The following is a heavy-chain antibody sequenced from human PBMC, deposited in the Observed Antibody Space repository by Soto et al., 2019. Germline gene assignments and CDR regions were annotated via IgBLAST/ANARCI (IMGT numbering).Heavy chain of an antibody. D-gene: IGHD6-6*01. CDR1: GGSFSGYY. V-gene: IGHV4-34*01. CDR2: INHSGST. J-gene: IGHJ6*04. Sequence: PSETLSLTCAVYGGSFSGYYWSWIRQPPGKGLEWIGEINHSGSTNYNPSLKSRVTISVDTSKNQFSLKLSSVTAADTAVYYCARDFHIAARPRYAPRDVWGKGTTVTVSS. CDR3: ARDFHIAARPRYAPRDV.